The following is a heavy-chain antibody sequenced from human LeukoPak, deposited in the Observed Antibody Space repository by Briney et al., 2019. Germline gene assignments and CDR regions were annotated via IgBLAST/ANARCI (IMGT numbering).Heavy chain of an antibody. CDR3: ARERYSYGSVDY. CDR2: INPNSGGT. Sequence: GASVKVSCKASGYTFTSYGISWVRQAPGQGLEWMGWINPNSGGTNYAQKFQGRVTMTRDTSISTAYMELSRLRSDDTAVYYCARERYSYGSVDYWGQGTLVTVSS. J-gene: IGHJ4*02. CDR1: GYTFTSYG. D-gene: IGHD5-18*01. V-gene: IGHV1-2*02.